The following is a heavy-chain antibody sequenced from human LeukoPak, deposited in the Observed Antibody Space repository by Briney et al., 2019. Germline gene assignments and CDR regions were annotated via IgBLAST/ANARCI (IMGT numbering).Heavy chain of an antibody. Sequence: SVKVSCTASGGTFSSEAISWVRQAPGQGLEWMGRIIPILATPKYAQKFQGQGRVTITADKSTRTVYMELNSLRSEDTAVYYCARENYDSRGYYPDNWGQGTLVTVSS. V-gene: IGHV1-69*04. CDR1: GGTFSSEA. D-gene: IGHD3-22*01. J-gene: IGHJ4*02. CDR3: ARENYDSRGYYPDN. CDR2: IIPILATP.